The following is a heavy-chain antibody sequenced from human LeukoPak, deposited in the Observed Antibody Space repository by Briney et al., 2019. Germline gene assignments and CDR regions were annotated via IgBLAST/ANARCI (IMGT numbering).Heavy chain of an antibody. CDR1: GGTFSSYA. D-gene: IGHD3-22*01. V-gene: IGHV1-69*04. CDR2: IIPILGIA. J-gene: IGHJ3*02. Sequence: SVKVSCKASGGTFSSYAISWVRQAPGQGLEWMGRIIPILGIANYAQKFQGRVTITADKSTGTAYMELSSLRSEDTAVYYCARDLPYYYDSSGYYESAFDIWGQGTMVTVSS. CDR3: ARDLPYYYDSSGYYESAFDI.